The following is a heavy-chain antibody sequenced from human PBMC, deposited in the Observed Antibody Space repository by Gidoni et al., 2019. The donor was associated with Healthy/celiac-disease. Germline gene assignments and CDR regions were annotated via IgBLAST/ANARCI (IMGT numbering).Heavy chain of an antibody. J-gene: IGHJ4*02. D-gene: IGHD6-19*01. CDR3: AKDTRVKQWLVPYYFDY. CDR1: GFTFSSYA. CDR2: ISGSGGST. V-gene: IGHV3-23*01. Sequence: EVQLLESGGGLVQPGGSLRLSCAASGFTFSSYAMSWGRQAPGKGLEWVSAISGSGGSTYYADAVKGRFTISRDNSKNTLYLQMNSLRAEDTAVYYCAKDTRVKQWLVPYYFDYWGQGTLVTVSS.